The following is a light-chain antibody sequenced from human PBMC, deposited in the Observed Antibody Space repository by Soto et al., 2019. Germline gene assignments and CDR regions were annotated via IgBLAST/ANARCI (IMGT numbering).Light chain of an antibody. V-gene: IGLV2-14*03. CDR1: SSDVGAYDY. Sequence: QSVLTQPASVSGSPGQSITISCTGSSSDVGAYDYVSWYQQHPGKAPKLMIFDVTDRPSGVSNRFSGSKSGNTASLTISGLQAEDEADYYCSSYTSTNTLAIFGGGTKVTVL. CDR3: SSYTSTNTLAI. CDR2: DVT. J-gene: IGLJ2*01.